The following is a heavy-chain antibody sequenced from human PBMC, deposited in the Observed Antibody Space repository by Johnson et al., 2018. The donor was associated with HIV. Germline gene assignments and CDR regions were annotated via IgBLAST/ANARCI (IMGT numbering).Heavy chain of an antibody. CDR1: GFTFSNYA. V-gene: IGHV3-30-3*01. D-gene: IGHD3-22*01. CDR3: ARDVNYYDRSGSYGLHGAFDI. J-gene: IGHJ3*02. Sequence: QMLLVESGGGVVQPRRSLRLSCAASGFTFSNYAMNWVRQAPGKGLEWVAVISYDGSNKHFAESVQGRFTVSRDNSKNILYLEMNSLRAEDTAVYYCARDVNYYDRSGSYGLHGAFDIWGQGTMVTVPS. CDR2: ISYDGSNK.